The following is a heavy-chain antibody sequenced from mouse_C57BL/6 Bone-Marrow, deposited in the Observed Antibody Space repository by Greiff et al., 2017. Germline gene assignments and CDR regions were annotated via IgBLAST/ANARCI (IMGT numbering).Heavy chain of an antibody. Sequence: QVQLQQPGAELVKPGASVKLSCKASGYTFTSYWMHWVKQRPGQGLEWIGMIHPNSGSTNYNEKFKSKATLTVDKSSSTAYMQLNSLTSEDSAVYYCAGGGNDRVAYWGQGTLVTVAA. CDR3: AGGGNDRVAY. J-gene: IGHJ3*01. CDR2: IHPNSGST. V-gene: IGHV1-64*01. D-gene: IGHD2-2*01. CDR1: GYTFTSYW.